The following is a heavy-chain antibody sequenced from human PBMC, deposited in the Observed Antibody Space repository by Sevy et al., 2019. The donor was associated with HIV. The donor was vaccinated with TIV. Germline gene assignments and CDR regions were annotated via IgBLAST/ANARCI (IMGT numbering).Heavy chain of an antibody. CDR1: GFTFSSYA. J-gene: IGHJ4*02. CDR3: ARGGYYYDSSPTLDY. D-gene: IGHD3-22*01. Sequence: GGSLRLSCAASGFTFSSYAMHWVRQAPGKGLEWVAVISYDGSNKYYADSVKGRFTISRDNSKNTRYLQMNSLRAEDTAVYYCARGGYYYDSSPTLDYWGQGTLVTVSS. V-gene: IGHV3-30-3*01. CDR2: ISYDGSNK.